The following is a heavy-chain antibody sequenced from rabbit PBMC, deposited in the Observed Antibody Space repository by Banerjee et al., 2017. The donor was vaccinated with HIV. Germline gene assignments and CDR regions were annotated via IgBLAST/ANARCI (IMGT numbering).Heavy chain of an antibody. CDR3: ARNNATGATYDL. V-gene: IGHV1S40*01. D-gene: IGHD6-1*01. CDR1: GFSFSGDYC. J-gene: IGHJ4*01. CDR2: IYTGSGST. Sequence: QSWEESGGGLVKPGASLTLTCTASGFSFSGDYCMCWVRQAPGKGLEWIGCIYTGSGSTYYASWAKGRFTISKTSSTTVTLQMTSLTAADTATYFCARNNATGATYDLWGPGTLVTVS.